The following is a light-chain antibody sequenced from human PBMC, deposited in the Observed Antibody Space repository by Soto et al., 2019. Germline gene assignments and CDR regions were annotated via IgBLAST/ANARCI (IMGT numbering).Light chain of an antibody. V-gene: IGKV3-20*01. CDR3: QQYGSSPRT. CDR2: GAS. Sequence: EIVMTQSPATLSVSPGERAALSCRASQSISSHLAWYQQKPGQAPRLLIYGASSRATGIPDRFSGSGSGTDFTLTISRLEPEDFAVYYCQQYGSSPRTFGQGTKVDI. J-gene: IGKJ1*01. CDR1: QSISSH.